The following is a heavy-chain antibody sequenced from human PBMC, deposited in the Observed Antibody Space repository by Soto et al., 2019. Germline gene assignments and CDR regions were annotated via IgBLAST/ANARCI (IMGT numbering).Heavy chain of an antibody. CDR3: AKAGIAAAGTYYYGMDV. Sequence: GSLRLSCAASGFTFSSYAMSWVRQAPGKGLEWVSAISGSGGSTYYADSVKGRFTISRDNSKNTLYLQMNSLRAEDTAVYYCAKAGIAAAGTYYYGMDVWGQGTTVTVSS. CDR2: ISGSGGST. V-gene: IGHV3-23*01. CDR1: GFTFSSYA. J-gene: IGHJ6*02. D-gene: IGHD6-13*01.